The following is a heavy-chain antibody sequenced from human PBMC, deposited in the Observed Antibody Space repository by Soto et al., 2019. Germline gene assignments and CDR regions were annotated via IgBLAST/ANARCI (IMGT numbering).Heavy chain of an antibody. V-gene: IGHV1-69*13. CDR3: ARGDQRQKETFDY. CDR1: GGTFSSYA. CDR2: IIPIFGTA. Sequence: ASVKVSCKASGGTFSSYAISWVRQAPGQGLEWMGGIIPIFGTANYAQKFQGRVTITADESMSTAYMELSSLRSEDTAVYYCARGDQRQKETFDYWGQGTLVTVSS. J-gene: IGHJ4*02.